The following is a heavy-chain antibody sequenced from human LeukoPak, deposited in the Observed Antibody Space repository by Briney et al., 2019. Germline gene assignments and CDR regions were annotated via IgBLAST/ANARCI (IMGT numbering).Heavy chain of an antibody. Sequence: PGGSLRLSCAASGFTFSSYSMNWVRQAPGKGLEWVSYISSSSSTIYYADSVKGRFTISRDNAKNSLYLQMNSLRAEDTAVYYCAKDRLWFGEFLYYFDYWGQGTLVTVSS. V-gene: IGHV3-48*01. CDR1: GFTFSSYS. CDR3: AKDRLWFGEFLYYFDY. J-gene: IGHJ4*02. D-gene: IGHD3-10*01. CDR2: ISSSSSTI.